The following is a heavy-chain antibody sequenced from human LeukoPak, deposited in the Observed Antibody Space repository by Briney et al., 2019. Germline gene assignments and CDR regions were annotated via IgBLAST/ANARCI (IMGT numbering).Heavy chain of an antibody. CDR1: GYTFTRYY. CDR2: IVPILGTA. D-gene: IGHD6-13*01. CDR3: ARVPQGSSWPYYFDY. Sequence: VASVKVSCKASGYTFTRYYMHWVRQAPGQGLEWVGRIVPILGTANYAQNFQGRVTITADRSTTTAYMELSSLRSEDTAVYYCARVPQGSSWPYYFDYWGQGTLVTVSS. J-gene: IGHJ4*02. V-gene: IGHV1-69*08.